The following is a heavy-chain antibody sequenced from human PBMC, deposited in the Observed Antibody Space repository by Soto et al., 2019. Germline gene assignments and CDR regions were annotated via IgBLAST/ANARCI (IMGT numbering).Heavy chain of an antibody. CDR3: AKNQERELPRVIDF. CDR1: GLTFSNYA. Sequence: GGSLRLSCATSGLTFSNYAMSWVRQAPGGGLERVSSMSGSSSTTYYADSLRGRFTISRDRSKNTLYLQMSGLRAEDTALYYCAKNQERELPRVIDFWGQGTLVTVSS. D-gene: IGHD1-7*01. CDR2: MSGSSSTT. V-gene: IGHV3-23*01. J-gene: IGHJ4*02.